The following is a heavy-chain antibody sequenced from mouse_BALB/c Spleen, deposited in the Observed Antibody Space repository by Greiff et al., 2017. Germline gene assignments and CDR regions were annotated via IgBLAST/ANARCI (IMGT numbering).Heavy chain of an antibody. V-gene: IGHV5-6-5*01. CDR2: ISSGGST. Sequence: EVKLLESGGGLVKPGGSLKLSCAASGFTFSSYAMSWVRQTPEKRLEWVASISSGGSTYYPDSVKGRFTISRDNARNILYLQMSSLRSEDTAMYYCARSYYRYDERAAYAMDYWGQGTSVTVSS. D-gene: IGHD2-14*01. J-gene: IGHJ4*01. CDR3: ARSYYRYDERAAYAMDY. CDR1: GFTFSSYA.